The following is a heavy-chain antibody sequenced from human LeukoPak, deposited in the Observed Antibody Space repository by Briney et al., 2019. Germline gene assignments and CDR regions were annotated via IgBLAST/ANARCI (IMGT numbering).Heavy chain of an antibody. CDR3: ARGLAVAGTMYFDY. D-gene: IGHD6-19*01. V-gene: IGHV1-18*01. Sequence: ASVKVSCKASGYTFTSYGISWVRQAPGQGLEWMRWISVYNGNTNYAQKLQGRVTMTTDTSMSTAYMELRSLRSDDTAVYYCARGLAVAGTMYFDYWGQGTLVTVSS. CDR1: GYTFTSYG. J-gene: IGHJ4*02. CDR2: ISVYNGNT.